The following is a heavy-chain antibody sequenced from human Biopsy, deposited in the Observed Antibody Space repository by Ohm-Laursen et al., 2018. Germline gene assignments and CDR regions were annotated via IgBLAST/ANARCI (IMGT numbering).Heavy chain of an antibody. CDR2: IYTIGDT. D-gene: IGHD3-3*01. V-gene: IGHV4-4*07. J-gene: IGHJ3*01. CDR3: AREDEGLLRALDL. CDR1: GASMTGYF. Sequence: TLSLTCTVSGASMTGYFWTWVRQPAGKGLEWIGHIYTIGDTTYNPSLESRVTMSLDTSKNQFSLKMTSLTAADTAAYFCAREDEGLLRALDLWGQGTMVTVSS.